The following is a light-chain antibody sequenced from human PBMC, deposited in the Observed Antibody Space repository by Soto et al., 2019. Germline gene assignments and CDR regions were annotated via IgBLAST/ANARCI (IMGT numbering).Light chain of an antibody. CDR1: SSDVGVSNY. CDR2: DVN. Sequence: QSVLTQPASVSGSPGQSITVSCTGISSDVGVSNYVSWYQQHPGKAPRLIIFDVNNRPSGVSPRFSGSKAGNTASLTISGLQAEDEAHYFCTSYRGAALYVFGSGTKVTVL. CDR3: TSYRGAALYV. V-gene: IGLV2-14*01. J-gene: IGLJ1*01.